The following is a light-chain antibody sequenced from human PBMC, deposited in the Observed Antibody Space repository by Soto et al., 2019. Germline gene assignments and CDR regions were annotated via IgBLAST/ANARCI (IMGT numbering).Light chain of an antibody. CDR2: SNN. J-gene: IGLJ1*01. CDR3: AAWDDTLNGLYV. V-gene: IGLV1-44*01. CDR1: SSNIGSNT. Sequence: QSVLTQPPSASGTPGQRVTISYSGSSSNIGSNTVSWYQHLPGTAPKLLIYSNNQRPSGVPDRFSGSKSGTSASLAISGLQSEDEADYYCAAWDDTLNGLYVFGTGTKVTAL.